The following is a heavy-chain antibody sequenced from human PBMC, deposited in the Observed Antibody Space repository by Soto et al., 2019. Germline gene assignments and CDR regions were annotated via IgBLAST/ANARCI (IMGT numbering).Heavy chain of an antibody. V-gene: IGHV3-23*01. CDR3: AEDPRYYGSPPVAFFDA. J-gene: IGHJ5*02. D-gene: IGHD3-10*01. CDR1: GFTFSSYP. CDR2: IGGTSDYT. Sequence: EVQLLESGGGLVQPGGSLRLSCAASGFTFSSYPMTWVRQAPGKGLEWVSTIGGTSDYTYYADSVKGRFTISRDNSKNTLYLQMTSLRGEDTAVYYCAEDPRYYGSPPVAFFDAWGQGTLVTVSS.